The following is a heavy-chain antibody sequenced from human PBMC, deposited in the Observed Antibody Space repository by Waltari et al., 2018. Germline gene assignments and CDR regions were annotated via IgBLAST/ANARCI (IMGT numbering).Heavy chain of an antibody. CDR3: ARNYRDY. D-gene: IGHD3-16*02. Sequence: EVQLVEYGGGIVQPGGSMRHPCEASGSTFRNIRIHWVRQVPGKGLVWVSRISGDGRITHYADSVKGRFTISRDNAENTLYLQMNSLTVEDTAVYYCARNYRDYWGQGTLVTVSS. CDR2: ISGDGRIT. CDR1: GSTFRNIR. V-gene: IGHV3-74*01. J-gene: IGHJ4*02.